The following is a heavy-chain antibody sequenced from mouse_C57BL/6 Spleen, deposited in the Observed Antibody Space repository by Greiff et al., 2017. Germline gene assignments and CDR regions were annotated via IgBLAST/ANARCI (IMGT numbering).Heavy chain of an antibody. D-gene: IGHD6-2*01. CDR3: AREGDSLYAMDY. CDR2: ISGGGGNT. CDR1: GFTFSSYT. J-gene: IGHJ4*01. Sequence: EVKVVESGGGLVKPGGSLKLSCAASGFTFSSYTMSWVRQTPEKRLEWVATISGGGGNTYYPDSVKGRFTISRDNAKNTLYLQMSSLRSEDTAVYYCAREGDSLYAMDYWGQGTSVTVSS. V-gene: IGHV5-9*04.